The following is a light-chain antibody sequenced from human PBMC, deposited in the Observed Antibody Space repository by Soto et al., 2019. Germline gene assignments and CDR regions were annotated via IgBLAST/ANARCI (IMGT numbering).Light chain of an antibody. CDR1: SSDVGGYNY. J-gene: IGLJ2*01. V-gene: IGLV2-8*01. CDR2: EVS. CDR3: SSFAGNNNLV. Sequence: QSALTQPPSASGSPGQSVTISCTGTSSDVGGYNYVSWYQQHPGKAPKLMISEVSKRPSGVPDRFSGYKSGNTASLTVSGLQAEDEADYYCSSFAGNNNLVFGGGTKLTVL.